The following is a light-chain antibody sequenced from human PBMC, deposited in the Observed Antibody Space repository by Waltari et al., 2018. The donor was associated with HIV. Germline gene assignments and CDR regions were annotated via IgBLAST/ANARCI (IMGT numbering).Light chain of an antibody. Sequence: QSVLTQPPSASGTPGQRVTISCSGSSSNIESNYVYWYQHLPGTAPKLLIYRNKPRPSGVPDRFSGSKSGTSASLAISGLRSEDEADYYCAAWDDSLSGYVFGTGTKVTVL. CDR2: RNK. J-gene: IGLJ1*01. CDR3: AAWDDSLSGYV. CDR1: SSNIESNY. V-gene: IGLV1-47*01.